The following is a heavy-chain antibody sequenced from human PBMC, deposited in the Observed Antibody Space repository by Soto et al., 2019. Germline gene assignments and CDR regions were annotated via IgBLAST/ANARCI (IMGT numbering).Heavy chain of an antibody. CDR3: EKEGAPYAPFDL. Sequence: QAQLVQSGAEAKQPGASVRVSCKASGYTFTDFAIHWVRQAPGQGREWMGWINVGNGNTGYSRKFQGRVTNDRDMSATTAYIEVTSQTSEDTAIYYCEKEGAPYAPFDLWGQGTLVTVSS. D-gene: IGHD3-16*01. CDR2: INVGNGNT. CDR1: GYTFTDFA. J-gene: IGHJ4*02. V-gene: IGHV1-3*01.